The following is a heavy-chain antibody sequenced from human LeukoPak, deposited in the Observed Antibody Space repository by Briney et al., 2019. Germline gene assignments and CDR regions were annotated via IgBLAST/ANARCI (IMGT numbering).Heavy chain of an antibody. Sequence: PSETLSLTCAVYGGSFSGYYWSWIRQPPGKGLEWIGEINHSGSTNYNPSPKSRVTISVDTSKNQFSLKLSSVTAADTAVYYCARDIGSGSYPWYFDYWGQGTLVTVSS. D-gene: IGHD1-26*01. V-gene: IGHV4-34*01. J-gene: IGHJ4*02. CDR3: ARDIGSGSYPWYFDY. CDR2: INHSGST. CDR1: GGSFSGYY.